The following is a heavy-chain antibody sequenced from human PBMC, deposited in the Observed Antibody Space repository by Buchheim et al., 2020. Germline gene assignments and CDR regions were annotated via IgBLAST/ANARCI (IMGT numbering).Heavy chain of an antibody. V-gene: IGHV3-48*03. CDR3: ASTSIAVAGTSDY. J-gene: IGHJ4*02. Sequence: EVQLVESGGGLVQPGGSLRLSCAASGFTFSSYEMNWVRQAPGKGLEWVSYISSSGSILYYADSVTGRFTISRANAKNSLYLQMNSLRAEDTAVYYCASTSIAVAGTSDYWGQGTL. D-gene: IGHD6-19*01. CDR1: GFTFSSYE. CDR2: ISSSGSIL.